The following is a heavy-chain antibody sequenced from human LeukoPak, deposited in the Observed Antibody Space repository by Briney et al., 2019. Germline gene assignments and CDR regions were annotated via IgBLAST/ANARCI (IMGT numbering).Heavy chain of an antibody. V-gene: IGHV4-34*01. J-gene: IGHJ4*02. Sequence: PSETLSLTCAVYGGSFSGYYWSWIRQPPGKGLEWIGEINHSGSTNYNPSLKCRVTISVDTSKNQFSLKLSSVTAADTAVYYCARVPFYYYGSGSYYIDYWGQGTLVTVSS. D-gene: IGHD3-10*01. CDR2: INHSGST. CDR1: GGSFSGYY. CDR3: ARVPFYYYGSGSYYIDY.